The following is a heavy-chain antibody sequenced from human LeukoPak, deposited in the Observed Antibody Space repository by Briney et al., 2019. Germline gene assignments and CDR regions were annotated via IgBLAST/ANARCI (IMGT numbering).Heavy chain of an antibody. J-gene: IGHJ4*02. CDR3: ARDEGIAAPFDY. D-gene: IGHD6-13*01. CDR1: GFTVSSNY. Sequence: GRSLRLSFAASGFTVSSNYMSWVRQAPGKGLEWVSVIYSGGSTYYADSVKGRFTISRDNSKNTLYLQMNSLRAEDTAVYYCARDEGIAAPFDYWGQGTLVTVSS. CDR2: IYSGGST. V-gene: IGHV3-53*01.